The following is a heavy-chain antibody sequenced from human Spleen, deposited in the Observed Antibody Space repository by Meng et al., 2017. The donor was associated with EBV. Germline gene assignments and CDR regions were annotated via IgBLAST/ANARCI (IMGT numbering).Heavy chain of an antibody. J-gene: IGHJ5*02. CDR2: IYYSGDT. Sequence: QVQRQVSGPLPVRPSQTLSLPCAVSGGSISTGGYFWSWVRQPPGKGLEWIGYIYYSGDTYYSPSLKSRLTVSVDRSKNQFSLKLTSVTAADTAVYYCARGSWGGYFNYFDPWGQGTLVTASS. D-gene: IGHD3-3*01. CDR1: GGSISTGGYF. CDR3: ARGSWGGYFNYFDP. V-gene: IGHV4-30-4*01.